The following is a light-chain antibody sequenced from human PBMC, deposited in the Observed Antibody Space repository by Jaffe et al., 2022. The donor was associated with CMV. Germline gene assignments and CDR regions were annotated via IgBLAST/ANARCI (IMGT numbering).Light chain of an antibody. Sequence: SYDLAQPPSVSVSPGHTATITCSGQRLGDKSVSWFQQKPGQSPVLVIYQSVKRPSRIPERFSGSNSGDTATLTLSGTQITDEADYYCQAWDRTSWFFGGGTKLTVL. CDR1: RLGDKS. J-gene: IGLJ2*01. CDR2: QSV. V-gene: IGLV3-1*01. CDR3: QAWDRTSWF.